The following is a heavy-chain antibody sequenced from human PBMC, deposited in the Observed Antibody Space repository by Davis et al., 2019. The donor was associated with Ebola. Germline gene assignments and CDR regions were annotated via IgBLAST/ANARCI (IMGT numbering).Heavy chain of an antibody. D-gene: IGHD1-1*01. CDR3: AREIGWNDFDH. J-gene: IGHJ4*02. Sequence: KLQGRVTITRDTSATTAYMELSGLTFEDTAVYYCAREIGWNDFDHWGQGTLVTVSS. V-gene: IGHV1-3*01.